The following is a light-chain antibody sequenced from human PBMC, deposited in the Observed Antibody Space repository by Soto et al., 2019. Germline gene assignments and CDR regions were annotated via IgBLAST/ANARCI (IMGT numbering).Light chain of an antibody. CDR1: RRDIGSYDL. J-gene: IGLJ2*01. CDR2: EVT. V-gene: IGLV2-23*02. CDR3: CSFGRSGTI. Sequence: QSALTQPASVSGSPGQSITISCNGTRRDIGSYDLLSWYQQHPGKAPKLMIYEVTKRPAGVSDRFSGSKSANTASLTISGLQVADEADYYCCSFGRSGTIFGGGTKVTVL.